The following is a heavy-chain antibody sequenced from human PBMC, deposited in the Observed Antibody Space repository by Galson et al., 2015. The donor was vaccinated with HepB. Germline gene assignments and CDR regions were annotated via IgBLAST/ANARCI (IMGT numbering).Heavy chain of an antibody. Sequence: SVKVSCKASGYTFPAYYMHWVRQAPGQGLEWMGRINPNSGGTNYAQKFQGRVTMTRDTSISTAYMELSRLRADDTAVYYCARAGTTWGLFYYYGMDVWGQGTTLTVSS. CDR2: INPNSGGT. D-gene: IGHD1-14*01. V-gene: IGHV1-2*06. CDR3: ARAGTTWGLFYYYGMDV. CDR1: GYTFPAYY. J-gene: IGHJ6*02.